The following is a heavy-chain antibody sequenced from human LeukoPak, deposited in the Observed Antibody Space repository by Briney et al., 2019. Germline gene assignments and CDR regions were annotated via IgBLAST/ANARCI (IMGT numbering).Heavy chain of an antibody. Sequence: SETLSLTCAVYGGSFSGYFWSYIRQPPGKGLEWIGEINHSGSTNYNPSLKSRVTISVDTSKNQFSLNLSSVTAADTAVYYCARLSAAGPYTLDYWGQGTLVTVSS. CDR3: ARLSAAGPYTLDY. V-gene: IGHV4-34*01. CDR1: GGSFSGYF. CDR2: INHSGST. D-gene: IGHD6-13*01. J-gene: IGHJ4*02.